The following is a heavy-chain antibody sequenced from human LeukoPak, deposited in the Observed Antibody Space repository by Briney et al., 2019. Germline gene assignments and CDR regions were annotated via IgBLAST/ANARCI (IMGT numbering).Heavy chain of an antibody. CDR3: ARERYFDY. CDR2: ISGGGRST. V-gene: IGHV3-23*01. Sequence: GGSLRLSCAASGFTFDSYAMSWVRQAPGKGLEWVSTISGGGRSTDYADSVKGQFTISGDNSKNTLYLQMNSLRAEDTAVYYCARERYFDYWGQGTLVTVSS. J-gene: IGHJ4*02. CDR1: GFTFDSYA.